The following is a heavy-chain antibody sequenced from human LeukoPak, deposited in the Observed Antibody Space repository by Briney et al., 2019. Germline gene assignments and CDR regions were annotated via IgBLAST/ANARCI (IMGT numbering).Heavy chain of an antibody. CDR3: ARERLAMVRGVIPKEAWGWFDT. CDR1: GGSFSGYY. V-gene: IGHV4-34*01. Sequence: PSESLSLTCAVCGGSFSGYYGSWIRQPPGKGLEWIGEINHSGSTNYNPSLKSRATISVDTSKNQFSLELSSVTAADTAVYYCARERLAMVRGVIPKEAWGWFDTWGEGTLVTVSS. CDR2: INHSGST. D-gene: IGHD3-10*01. J-gene: IGHJ5*02.